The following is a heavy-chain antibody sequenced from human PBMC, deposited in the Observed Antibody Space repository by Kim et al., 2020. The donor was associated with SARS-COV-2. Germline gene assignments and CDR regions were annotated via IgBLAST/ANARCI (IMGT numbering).Heavy chain of an antibody. V-gene: IGHV3-21*01. CDR3: ARSGAAAKPFDY. D-gene: IGHD6-13*01. J-gene: IGHJ4*01. Sequence: YYADSVKGRFSISRDNAKNTLYLQMKSLRTEDTAVYYCARSGAAAKPFDYWGQGTLVTVS.